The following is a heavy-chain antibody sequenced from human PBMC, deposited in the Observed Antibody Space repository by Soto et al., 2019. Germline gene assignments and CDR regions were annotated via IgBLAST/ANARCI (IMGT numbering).Heavy chain of an antibody. CDR1: GYSFTSYW. Sequence: PGESLKISCKGSGYSFTSYWIGWVRQMPGKGLEWMGIIYPGDSDTRYSPSFQGQVTISADKSISTAYLQWSSLKASDTAMYYCARHPEQEHIVVVTAIPDAFDIWGQGTMVTVSS. V-gene: IGHV5-51*01. CDR2: IYPGDSDT. D-gene: IGHD2-21*02. J-gene: IGHJ3*02. CDR3: ARHPEQEHIVVVTAIPDAFDI.